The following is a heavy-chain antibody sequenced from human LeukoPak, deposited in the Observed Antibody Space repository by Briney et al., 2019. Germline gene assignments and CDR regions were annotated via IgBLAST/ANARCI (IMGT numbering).Heavy chain of an antibody. D-gene: IGHD3-9*01. CDR2: ISSSSSYI. CDR3: ARDRPTLTGYYPFDY. V-gene: IGHV3-21*01. Sequence: GGSLRLSCAASGFTFRSYSMNWVRQAPGKGPEWVSSISSSSSYIYYADSVKGRFTISRDNAKNSLYLQMNSLRAEDTAVYYCARDRPTLTGYYPFDYWGQGTLVTVSS. J-gene: IGHJ4*02. CDR1: GFTFRSYS.